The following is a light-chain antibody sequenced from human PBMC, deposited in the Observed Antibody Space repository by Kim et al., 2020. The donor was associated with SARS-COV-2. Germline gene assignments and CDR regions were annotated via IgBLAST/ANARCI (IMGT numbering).Light chain of an antibody. CDR2: RRD. CDR1: SSNSGTNV. CDR3: AARDDSLSGRV. V-gene: IGLV1-47*01. J-gene: IGLJ3*02. Sequence: GQTVTSSCSGSSSNSGTNVFYCYQQLPQTAPKLLIHRRDQRPAGVPDRFSGSKSGTSASLTISGLRSEDEADYYCAARDDSLSGRVFGGGTQLTVL.